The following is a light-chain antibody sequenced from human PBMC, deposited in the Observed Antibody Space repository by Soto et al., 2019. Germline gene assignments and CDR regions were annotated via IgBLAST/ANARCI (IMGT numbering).Light chain of an antibody. V-gene: IGLV2-8*01. J-gene: IGLJ2*01. CDR3: SSYTVTTTLVV. CDR1: NNDVGRNHY. CDR2: EVD. Sequence: QSALTQPPSASGSPGQSVIISCTGTNNDVGRNHYVSWYQFLPGQVPKVIIYEVDKRPSGVPDRFSGSRSGNTASLTVSGLHSEDEGDYYCSSYTVTTTLVVFGGGTKLTVL.